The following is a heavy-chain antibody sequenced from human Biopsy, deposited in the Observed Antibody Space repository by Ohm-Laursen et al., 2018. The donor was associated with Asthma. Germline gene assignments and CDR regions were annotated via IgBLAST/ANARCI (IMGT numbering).Heavy chain of an antibody. CDR3: ARKAGSCISRTWYSLDF. J-gene: IGHJ4*02. CDR2: INSVFGTT. V-gene: IGHV1-69*13. Sequence: SVKVSCKSLGGTFNTYVIGWVRQAPGQGLEWMGGINSVFGTTTYPQKFQDRVTITADDSTSTVYMELSSLRSEDAAVYYCARKAGSCISRTWYSLDFWGPGTLVTVSS. D-gene: IGHD2-2*01. CDR1: GGTFNTYV.